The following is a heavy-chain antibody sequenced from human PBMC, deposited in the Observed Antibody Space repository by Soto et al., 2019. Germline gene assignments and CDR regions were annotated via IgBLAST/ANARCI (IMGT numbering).Heavy chain of an antibody. Sequence: GGSLRLSCAASGFTFNNVWMNWVRQAPGKGLEWVSRINSDGSSTSYADSVKGRFTISRDNAKNTLYLQMNSLRAEDTAVYYCARDEAAQYYFDYWGQGTLVTVS. J-gene: IGHJ4*02. CDR1: GFTFNNVW. CDR3: ARDEAAQYYFDY. V-gene: IGHV3-74*01. CDR2: INSDGSST. D-gene: IGHD6-13*01.